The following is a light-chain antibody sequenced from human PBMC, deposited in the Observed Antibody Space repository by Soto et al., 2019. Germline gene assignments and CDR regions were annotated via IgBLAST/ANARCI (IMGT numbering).Light chain of an antibody. J-gene: IGKJ3*01. CDR2: QAS. CDR1: RSLQTW. V-gene: IGKV1-5*03. CDR3: QQYYSTRVT. Sequence: IQMTQSPSTLSASVGDRVTITCRASRSLQTWLAWYQQKQGKVPKXXSYQASSLQNGVPARFIGSGSGTDFTLTISSLKAEDVAVYYCQQYYSTRVTFGPGTKVDI.